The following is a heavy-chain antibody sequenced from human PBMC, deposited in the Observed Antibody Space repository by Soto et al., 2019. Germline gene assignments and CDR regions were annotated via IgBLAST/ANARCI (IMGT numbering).Heavy chain of an antibody. CDR1: GYTFSGYY. J-gene: IGHJ6*02. V-gene: IGHV1-2*02. CDR2: INPNSGGT. Sequence: QEQLVQYGAEVKKPGASVKVSCKASGYTFSGYYIHWLRPAPGQGLEWMGWINPNSGGTNYAQKFQGRVTVTRDTPTSTAYMELSRLTSDDTAVYYCARSLTEGYCTITGCYTRPLYGMDVWGQGTTVTVSS. CDR3: ARSLTEGYCTITGCYTRPLYGMDV. D-gene: IGHD2-2*02.